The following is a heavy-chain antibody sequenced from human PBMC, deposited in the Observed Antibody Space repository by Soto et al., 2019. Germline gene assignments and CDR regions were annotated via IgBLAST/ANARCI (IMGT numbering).Heavy chain of an antibody. CDR1: FTLIDHA. V-gene: IGHV3-23*01. CDR2: ISGSGGST. J-gene: IGHJ3*02. D-gene: IGHD6-19*01. Sequence: SWGAPRLPSGALWFTLIDHAMSRVLPAPGEGLEWVSAISGSGGSTYYADSVKGRFTISRDNSKNTLYLQMNSLRAEDTAVYYCAKDFGSLAVAGTYAFDIWGQGTMVTVSS. CDR3: AKDFGSLAVAGTYAFDI.